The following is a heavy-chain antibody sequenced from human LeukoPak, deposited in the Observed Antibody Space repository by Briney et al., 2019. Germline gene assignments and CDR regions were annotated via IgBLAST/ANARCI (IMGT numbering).Heavy chain of an antibody. J-gene: IGHJ5*02. CDR3: ARAKLGYCSGGSCYQWFDP. CDR1: GGSISSYY. Sequence: PSETLSLTWTVSGGSISSYYWSWIRQPPGKGLEWIGYIYYSGSTNYNPSLKSRVTISVDTSKNQFSLKLSSVTAADTAVYYCARAKLGYCSGGSCYQWFDPWGQGTLVTVSS. CDR2: IYYSGST. D-gene: IGHD2-15*01. V-gene: IGHV4-59*01.